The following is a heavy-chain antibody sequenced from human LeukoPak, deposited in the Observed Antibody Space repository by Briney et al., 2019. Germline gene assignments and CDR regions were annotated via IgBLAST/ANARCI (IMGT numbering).Heavy chain of an antibody. CDR1: GFRFSDYW. J-gene: IGHJ4*02. CDR3: ARGWGEKGYCRGGTCNNPQFDY. V-gene: IGHV3-7*01. CDR2: KKEDGREQ. D-gene: IGHD2-15*01. Sequence: GGSLRLSCEASGFRFSDYWMTWVRQAPEKGLECVANKKEDGREQYSVDSVKGRFTLSKDKAKNSVYLQMNDLGAEDTAVYYCARGWGEKGYCRGGTCNNPQFDYWGQGILVTVSS.